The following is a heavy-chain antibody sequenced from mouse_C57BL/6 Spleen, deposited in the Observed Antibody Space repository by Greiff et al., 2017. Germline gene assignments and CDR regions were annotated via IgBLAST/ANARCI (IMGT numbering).Heavy chain of an antibody. Sequence: VQLQEPGPGLVAPSHSLSITCTASGFSLTSYGVRWVRQPPGKGLEWLGVIWGDGSTNYHSALISRLSIRKDKSKSQSVVKLNSRRTDDADTDYCAKICDESPWFAYWGQGTLVTVSA. CDR3: AKICDESPWFAY. J-gene: IGHJ3*01. CDR2: IWGDGST. V-gene: IGHV2-3*01. CDR1: GFSLTSYG. D-gene: IGHD6-5*01.